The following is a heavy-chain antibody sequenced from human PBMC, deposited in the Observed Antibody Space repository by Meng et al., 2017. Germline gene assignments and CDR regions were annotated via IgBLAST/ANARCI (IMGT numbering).Heavy chain of an antibody. Sequence: QVQLLESGGYVVHTGSSLCLSCAASGFTFSSFGMHWVRLAPGKVLEWVAAIWYDGSKEYYADSVKGRFNIFRDNSKNTLYLQMNSLRAEDTAVYYCARDLGYSPDYRGQGTLVTVSS. CDR2: IWYDGSKE. CDR1: GFTFSSFG. CDR3: ARDLGYSPDY. J-gene: IGHJ4*02. D-gene: IGHD6-13*01. V-gene: IGHV3-33*01.